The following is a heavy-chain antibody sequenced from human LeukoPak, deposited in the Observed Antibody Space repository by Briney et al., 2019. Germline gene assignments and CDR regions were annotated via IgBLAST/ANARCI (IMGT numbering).Heavy chain of an antibody. V-gene: IGHV3-7*01. J-gene: IGHJ4*02. CDR2: LHEDGSEK. CDR3: ARGGYSFDY. Sequence: GGSLRLSCAASGFSLSGYWMSWVRQAPGKGLEWVASLHEDGSEKYYVDSVKGRFTISRDNAKNALYLQMNSLRVEDTAVYYCARGGYSFDYLGQGTLVTVSS. D-gene: IGHD5-12*01. CDR1: GFSLSGYW.